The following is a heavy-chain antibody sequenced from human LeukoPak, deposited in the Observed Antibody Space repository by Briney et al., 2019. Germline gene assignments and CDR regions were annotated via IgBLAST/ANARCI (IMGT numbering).Heavy chain of an antibody. D-gene: IGHD1-26*01. J-gene: IGHJ4*02. CDR1: GYTFSSYY. V-gene: IGHV1-46*01. CDR2: INPSGGST. Sequence: GASVKVSCKASGYTFSSYYIHWVRQAPGQGLEWMGIINPSGGSTSYAQKFQGRVSMTRDTSTCTVYMELSSLRSEDTAVYYCARGKWELLWLLFWGQGTLVTVSS. CDR3: ARGKWELLWLLF.